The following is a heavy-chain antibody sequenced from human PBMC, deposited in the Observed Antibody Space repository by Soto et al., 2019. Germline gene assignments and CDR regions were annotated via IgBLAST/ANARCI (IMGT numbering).Heavy chain of an antibody. CDR2: IYTSGST. CDR1: GGSIRSYY. D-gene: IGHD3-10*01. J-gene: IGHJ5*02. CDR3: ARDIGSEWFGELLFDWFDP. V-gene: IGHV4-4*07. Sequence: SETLSLTCTVPGGSIRSYYWSWLRQPAGKGLERIGRIYTSGSTNYNPSLKSGVTMSVDTSKNQFSLKLSSVTAADTAVYYCARDIGSEWFGELLFDWFDPWGQGTLVTVSS.